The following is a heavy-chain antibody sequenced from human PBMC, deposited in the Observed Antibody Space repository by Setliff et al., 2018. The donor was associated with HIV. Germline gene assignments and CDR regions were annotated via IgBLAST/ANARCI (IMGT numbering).Heavy chain of an antibody. CDR2: INPNSGGT. D-gene: IGHD4-17*01. CDR1: GYTFTGYH. CDR3: AIAPYGDYGINFNAFDL. V-gene: IGHV1-2*02. Sequence: ASVKVSCKASGYTFTGYHMHWVRQAPGQGLEWMGWINPNSGGTNYSQKFQGRVTMTRDTSISKAYMELSRLRSDDTAVYYCAIAPYGDYGINFNAFDLWGQGTLVTVSS. J-gene: IGHJ3*01.